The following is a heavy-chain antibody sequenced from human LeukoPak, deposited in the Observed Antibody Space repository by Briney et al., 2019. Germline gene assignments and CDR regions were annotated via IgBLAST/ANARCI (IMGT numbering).Heavy chain of an antibody. CDR2: MKQDGREK. V-gene: IGHV3-7*01. J-gene: IGHJ4*02. Sequence: GGSLRLSCTASGFVFSNSWMSWVRQAPGKGLEWVANMKQDGREKYYVDSVKGRFTVSRDNAKNSLYLQMNSLGAEDTAVYYCATGGGSGRYGFPFDCWGQGTLVTVSS. CDR3: ATGGGSGRYGFPFDC. D-gene: IGHD6-19*01. CDR1: GFVFSNSW.